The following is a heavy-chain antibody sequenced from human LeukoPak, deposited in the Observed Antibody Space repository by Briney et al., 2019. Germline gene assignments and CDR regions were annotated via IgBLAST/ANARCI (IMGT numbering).Heavy chain of an antibody. CDR3: ARDQSWFDAFDI. J-gene: IGHJ3*02. CDR1: GYTFTGYY. Sequence: ASVNVSCKASGYTFTGYYMHWVRQAPGQGLEWMGWINPNSGGTNYAQKFQGRVTMTRDTSISTAYMELSRLRSDGTAVYYCARDQSWFDAFDIWGQGTMVTVSS. CDR2: INPNSGGT. D-gene: IGHD3-9*01. V-gene: IGHV1-2*02.